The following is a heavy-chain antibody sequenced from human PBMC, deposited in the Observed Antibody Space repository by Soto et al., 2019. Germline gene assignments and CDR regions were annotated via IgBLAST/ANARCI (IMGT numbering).Heavy chain of an antibody. CDR1: GFTVSSNY. D-gene: IGHD3-9*01. J-gene: IGHJ6*02. CDR3: ARDPLSYDILTGYSTRYYYGMDV. CDR2: IYISGST. V-gene: IGHV3-53*01. Sequence: GGSLRLSCAASGFTVSSNYMTWVRQAPGKGLEWVSVIYISGSTYYADSVKGRFTISRDNSKNTVYVQMNSLRAEDTAVYYCARDPLSYDILTGYSTRYYYGMDVWGQGTTVTVSS.